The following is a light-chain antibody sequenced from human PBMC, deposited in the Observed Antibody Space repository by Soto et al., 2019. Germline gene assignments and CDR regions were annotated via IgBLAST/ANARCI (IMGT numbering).Light chain of an antibody. CDR3: QQYGNSPQT. CDR2: AAS. Sequence: EIVLTQSTGTLSLSPGERATLSCRASQSVSSSYVAWYQPKPGQAPRLLIHAASTRATGIPDRVSGSRSGTDFTLTISRLESEDFAVYYCQQYGNSPQTFGRGTKVDI. CDR1: QSVSSSY. J-gene: IGKJ1*01. V-gene: IGKV3-20*01.